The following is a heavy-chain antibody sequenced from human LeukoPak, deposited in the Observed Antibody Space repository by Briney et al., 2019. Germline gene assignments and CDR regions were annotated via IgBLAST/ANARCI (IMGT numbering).Heavy chain of an antibody. Sequence: SETLSLTCAVYGGSFSGYYWSWIRQPPGKGLEWIGEINHSGSTNYNPSLKSRVTISVDTSKNQFSLKLSSVTAADTAVYYCARRRVVVVAATDPYLKRYWYSDLWGRGTLVTVSS. CDR2: INHSGST. CDR1: GGSFSGYY. CDR3: ARRRVVVVAATDPYLKRYWYSDL. J-gene: IGHJ2*01. V-gene: IGHV4-34*01. D-gene: IGHD2-15*01.